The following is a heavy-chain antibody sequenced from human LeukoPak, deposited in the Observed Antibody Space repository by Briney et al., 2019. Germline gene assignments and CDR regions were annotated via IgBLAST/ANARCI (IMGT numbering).Heavy chain of an antibody. J-gene: IGHJ4*02. V-gene: IGHV1-2*02. Sequence: GASVKVSCKASGYTFTAYYMHWVRQAPGQGLEWMGWINPNSGGTNYAQKFQGRVTMTRDTSISTAYMELSGLRSDDTAVYYCARDRVVVPAAFDYWGQGTLVTVSS. D-gene: IGHD2-2*01. CDR2: INPNSGGT. CDR3: ARDRVVVPAAFDY. CDR1: GYTFTAYY.